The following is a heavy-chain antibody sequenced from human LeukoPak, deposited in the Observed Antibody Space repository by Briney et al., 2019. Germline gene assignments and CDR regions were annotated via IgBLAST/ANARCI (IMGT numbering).Heavy chain of an antibody. D-gene: IGHD3-10*01. J-gene: IGHJ3*02. CDR3: AMSYYGSGSYAFDI. Sequence: GGSLRLSCAASEFTFSSYSLNWVRQAPGKGLEWVSSISTSSSYIYYADSVKGRFTISRDNAKNSLYLQMNSLRAEDTAVYYCAMSYYGSGSYAFDIWGQGTMVTVSS. V-gene: IGHV3-21*01. CDR2: ISTSSSYI. CDR1: EFTFSSYS.